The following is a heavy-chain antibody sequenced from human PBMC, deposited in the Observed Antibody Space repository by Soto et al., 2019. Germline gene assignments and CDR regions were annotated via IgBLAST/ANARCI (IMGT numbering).Heavy chain of an antibody. CDR3: ARAIGPTLFDY. Sequence: SLRLSCSASGFTFSSYDMHWVRQGPGKGLEWVSAIGTAGDTNYAGSVKGRFTISRENAKNSLYLQMNSLRAGDTAIYFCARAIGPTLFDYWGQGTLVTVSS. J-gene: IGHJ4*02. CDR1: GFTFSSYD. V-gene: IGHV3-13*04. D-gene: IGHD3-22*01. CDR2: IGTAGDT.